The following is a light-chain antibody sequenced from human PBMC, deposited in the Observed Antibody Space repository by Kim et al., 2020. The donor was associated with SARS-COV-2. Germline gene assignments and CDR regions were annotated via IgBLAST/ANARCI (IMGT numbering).Light chain of an antibody. CDR1: QSIDIS. CDR3: QQYRSHWT. J-gene: IGKJ1*01. Sequence: SASVGDRVTITCRASQSIDISLAWYHQVPGKAPKLLIYQASSLESDVPSRFSGSGSGTEFTLTISSLQPDDFATYYCQQYRSHWTFGQGTKVDIK. V-gene: IGKV1-5*03. CDR2: QAS.